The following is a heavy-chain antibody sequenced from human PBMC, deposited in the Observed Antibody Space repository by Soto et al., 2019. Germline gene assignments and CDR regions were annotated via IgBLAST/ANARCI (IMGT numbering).Heavy chain of an antibody. Sequence: QVQLVQSGAEVKKPGASVKVSCKASGYTFTSYAMHWVRQAPGQRLGWMGWINAGNGNTKYSQKFQGRVTITRDTSASTAYMELSSLRSEDTAVYYCARAGAGSSWYTFDYWGQGTLVTVSS. CDR1: GYTFTSYA. CDR2: INAGNGNT. D-gene: IGHD6-13*01. CDR3: ARAGAGSSWYTFDY. J-gene: IGHJ4*02. V-gene: IGHV1-3*01.